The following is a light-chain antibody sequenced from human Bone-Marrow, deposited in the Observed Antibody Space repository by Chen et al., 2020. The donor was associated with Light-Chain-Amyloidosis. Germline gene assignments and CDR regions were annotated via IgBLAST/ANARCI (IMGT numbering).Light chain of an antibody. J-gene: IGLJ1*01. Sequence: QSALTHHAPVSGPPGPSLTISCTGTSSDVGGDNHVSWYQQHPDKAPKLMIYEVTNRPSWVPDRFSGSKSDNTASLTISGLQTEDEADYFCSSYTITNTLVFGSGTRVTVL. V-gene: IGLV2-14*01. CDR2: EVT. CDR3: SSYTITNTLV. CDR1: SSDVGGDNH.